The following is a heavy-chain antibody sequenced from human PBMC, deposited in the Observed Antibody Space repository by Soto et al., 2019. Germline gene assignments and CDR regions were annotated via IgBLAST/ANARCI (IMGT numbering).Heavy chain of an antibody. D-gene: IGHD2-8*02. CDR3: AKATATGGGAFEI. J-gene: IGHJ3*02. CDR2: ILVGGST. CDR1: GFICCSND. Sequence: PGGSLRLSCSVSGFICCSNDMSWVRQAPGKGLEWVSTILVGGSTHYEDSVKGRFTTSRDTSKNTVYLQMNSLTAGDTAVYYCAKATATGGGAFEIYGQGTMVTVSS. V-gene: IGHV3-23*01.